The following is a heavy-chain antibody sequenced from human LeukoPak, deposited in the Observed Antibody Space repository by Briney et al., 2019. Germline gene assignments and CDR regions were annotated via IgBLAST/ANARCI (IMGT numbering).Heavy chain of an antibody. J-gene: IGHJ4*02. CDR1: GFTFSSYG. D-gene: IGHD3-22*01. CDR2: IRYDGSNK. CDR3: AKDYYDSSGYQRSGY. Sequence: GGSLRLSCAASGFTFSSYGMHWVRQAPGKGLEWVAFIRYDGSNKYYADSVKGRFTISRDNSKNTLYLQMNSLRAEDTAVYYCAKDYYDSSGYQRSGYWGQGTLVTASS. V-gene: IGHV3-30*02.